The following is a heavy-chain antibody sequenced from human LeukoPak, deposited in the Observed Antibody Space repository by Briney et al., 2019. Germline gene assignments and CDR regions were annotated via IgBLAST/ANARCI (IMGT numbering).Heavy chain of an antibody. Sequence: GESLKISCKGSGYSFTSYWIGWVRQMPGKGLEWMGIIYPGDSDTRYSPSFQGQVTISAVKSISTAYLQWSSLKASDTAMYYCAKRAHYGSGSYSDGFDPWGQGTLVTVSS. CDR2: IYPGDSDT. CDR3: AKRAHYGSGSYSDGFDP. D-gene: IGHD3-10*01. V-gene: IGHV5-51*01. CDR1: GYSFTSYW. J-gene: IGHJ5*02.